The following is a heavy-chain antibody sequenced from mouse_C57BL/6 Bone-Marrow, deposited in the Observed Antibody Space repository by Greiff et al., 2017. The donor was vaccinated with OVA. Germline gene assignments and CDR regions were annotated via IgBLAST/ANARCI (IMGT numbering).Heavy chain of an antibody. CDR2: IDPSDSYT. J-gene: IGHJ3*01. V-gene: IGHV1-50*01. Sequence: QVQLQQPGAELVKPGASVKLSCKASGYTFTSYWMQWVKQRPGQGLEWIGEIDPSDSYTNYNQKFKGKATLTVDTSSSTAYMQLSSLTSEDSAVDYCARSDGYYWFAYWGQGTLVTVSA. D-gene: IGHD2-3*01. CDR1: GYTFTSYW. CDR3: ARSDGYYWFAY.